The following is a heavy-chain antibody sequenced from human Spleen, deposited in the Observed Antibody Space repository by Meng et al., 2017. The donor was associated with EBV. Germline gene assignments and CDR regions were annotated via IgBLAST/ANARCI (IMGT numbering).Heavy chain of an antibody. D-gene: IGHD3-10*01. CDR3: ARDEGRGQDYFHS. CDR2: TYQDGNF. Sequence: RQKLGPGLGEPAGTLAFHSYGLGFSDSSLNWWNWTRQPPGKGRDWIGETYQDGNFNYSPPQKSRVAISIDTSKNQFSRRLTSMTAADTAVYYCARDEGRGQDYFHSWGQGALVTVSS. V-gene: IGHV4-4*02. CDR1: GFSDSSLNW. J-gene: IGHJ4*02.